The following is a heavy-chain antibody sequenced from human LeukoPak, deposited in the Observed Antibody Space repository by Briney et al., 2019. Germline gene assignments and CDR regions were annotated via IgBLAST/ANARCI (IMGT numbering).Heavy chain of an antibody. CDR3: AKDRGRNYYDSSGHVDYYYYMDV. D-gene: IGHD3-22*01. CDR2: IRYDGSNK. Sequence: GGSLRLSCAASGFTFSSYGKQWVRQAPGKGLEWVAFIRYDGSNKYYADSVKGRFTISRDNSKNTLYLQMNSLRAEDTAVYYCAKDRGRNYYDSSGHVDYYYYMDVWGKGTTVTVSS. V-gene: IGHV3-30*02. CDR1: GFTFSSYG. J-gene: IGHJ6*03.